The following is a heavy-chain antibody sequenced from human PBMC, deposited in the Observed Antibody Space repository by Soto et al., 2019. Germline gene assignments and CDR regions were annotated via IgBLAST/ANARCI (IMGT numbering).Heavy chain of an antibody. CDR1: GYTFTSYG. CDR2: ISAYNGNT. V-gene: IGHV1-18*01. Sequence: QVQLVQSGAEVKKPGASVKVSCKASGYTFTSYGISWVRQAPGQGLEWMGWISAYNGNTNYAQKLQGQVTMTTDTTPSRAYMELRSVRSDDTAVCYCAGDKELLFDYRGQGTLVTVSS. J-gene: IGHJ4*02. CDR3: AGDKELLFDY. D-gene: IGHD3-10*01.